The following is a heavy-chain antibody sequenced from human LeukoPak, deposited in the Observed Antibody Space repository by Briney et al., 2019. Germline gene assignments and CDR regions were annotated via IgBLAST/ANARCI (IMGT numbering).Heavy chain of an antibody. CDR3: ARDLNSGYDDDAFDI. D-gene: IGHD5-12*01. Sequence: GGSLRLSCAASGFTFSSYGMHWVRQAPGKGLEWVAVISYDGSNKYYADSVKGRFTISRDNSKNTLYLQMNSLRAEDTAVYYCARDLNSGYDDDAFDIWGQGTMVTVSS. V-gene: IGHV3-30*19. CDR1: GFTFSSYG. J-gene: IGHJ3*02. CDR2: ISYDGSNK.